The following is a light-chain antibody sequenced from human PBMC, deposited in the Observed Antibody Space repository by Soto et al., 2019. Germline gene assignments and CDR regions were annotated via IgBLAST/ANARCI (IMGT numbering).Light chain of an antibody. CDR1: QRISTY. V-gene: IGKV1-39*01. Sequence: DIQMTQSPSSLSASVGDRVTITCRASQRISTYLNWYQQKPGEAPKLLIYAASTLQSGVPSRFSGSGSGTDFTLTISSLQPEDSATYYCQQSYSTPRTFGQGTKIEIK. CDR2: AAS. J-gene: IGKJ1*01. CDR3: QQSYSTPRT.